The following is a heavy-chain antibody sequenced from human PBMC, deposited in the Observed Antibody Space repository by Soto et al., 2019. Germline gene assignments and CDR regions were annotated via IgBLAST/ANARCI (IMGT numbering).Heavy chain of an antibody. D-gene: IGHD5-12*01. V-gene: IGHV3-30*18. CDR1: GFTFSSYG. CDR2: ISYDGSNK. CDR3: AKGRRWLQTFDY. Sequence: PGGSLRLSCAASGFTFSSYGMHWVRQAPGKGLEWVAVISYDGSNKYYADSVKGRFTISRDNSKNTLYLQMNSLRAEDTAVYYCAKGRRWLQTFDYWGQGTLVTVSS. J-gene: IGHJ4*02.